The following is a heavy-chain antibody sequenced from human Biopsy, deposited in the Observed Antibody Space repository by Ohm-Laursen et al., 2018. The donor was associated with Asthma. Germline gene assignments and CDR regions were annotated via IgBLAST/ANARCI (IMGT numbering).Heavy chain of an antibody. Sequence: SLRLSCSVSGFTFSNYAMSWVRQAPGKGLEWVSSITGSGGFTYYADSVKGRFTISRDNSRNRLYLQINRLTVEDSAVYFCARQSGQDYGDSSGFDIWGQGTKVAVSS. CDR2: ITGSGGFT. CDR1: GFTFSNYA. CDR3: ARQSGQDYGDSSGFDI. D-gene: IGHD3-22*01. J-gene: IGHJ3*02. V-gene: IGHV3-23*01.